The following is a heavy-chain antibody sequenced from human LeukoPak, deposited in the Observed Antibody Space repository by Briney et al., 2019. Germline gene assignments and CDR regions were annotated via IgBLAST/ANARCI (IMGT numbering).Heavy chain of an antibody. Sequence: ASVKVSCKASGYTFTSYGXSXVRQAPGQGLEWMGWISAYNGNTXXXXKLQGRVTMTTDTSTSTAYMELRSLRSDDTAVYYCARDLRGGLFDYWGQGTLVTVSS. CDR2: ISAYNGNT. J-gene: IGHJ4*02. CDR1: GYTFTSYG. CDR3: ARDLRGGLFDY. V-gene: IGHV1-18*01. D-gene: IGHD3-16*01.